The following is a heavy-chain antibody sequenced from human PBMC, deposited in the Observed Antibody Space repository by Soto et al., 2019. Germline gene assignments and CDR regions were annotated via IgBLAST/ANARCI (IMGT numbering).Heavy chain of an antibody. J-gene: IGHJ4*02. V-gene: IGHV1-69*05. CDR3: ATPQDYDDCLDS. Sequence: ASVKVSCKTSGGTFSSYAISWVRQAPGQGLEWMGGIVPIVDTSTYAQKFQGRVTITRDKSTSTAYMELNSLISEDTAVYYWATPQDYDDCLDSWGQGTLVTVSS. D-gene: IGHD3-22*01. CDR2: IVPIVDTS. CDR1: GGTFSSYA.